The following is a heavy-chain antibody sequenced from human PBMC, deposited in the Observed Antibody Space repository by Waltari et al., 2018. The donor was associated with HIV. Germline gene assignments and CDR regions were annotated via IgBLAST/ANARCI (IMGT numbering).Heavy chain of an antibody. D-gene: IGHD3-16*01. CDR2: INPNSGGT. J-gene: IGHJ4*02. CDR3: ARVPQGRLGELSTYYFDY. V-gene: IGHV1-2*02. Sequence: QVQLVQSGAVVKKPGASVKVSCKTSGYTFSDNYIHWMRQAPGQGPEWRGGINPNSGGTKYAQRFQDRVTLTRDTHISTVFMDLSRLASDDTAVYYCARVPQGRLGELSTYYFDYWGQGSLVIVSS. CDR1: GYTFSDNY.